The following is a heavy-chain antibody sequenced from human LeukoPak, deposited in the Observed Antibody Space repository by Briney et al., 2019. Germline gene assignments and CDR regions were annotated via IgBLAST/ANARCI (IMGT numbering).Heavy chain of an antibody. J-gene: IGHJ3*02. CDR2: IYYSGST. D-gene: IGHD6-13*01. V-gene: IGHV4-30-4*01. Sequence: SETLSLTCTVSGGSISSGDYYWSWIRQPPGKGLEWIGYIYYSGSTYYNPSLKSRVTISVDTSKNQFSLKLSSVTAADTAVYYCVSGKQQRGAFDIWGQGTMVTVSS. CDR1: GGSISSGDYY. CDR3: VSGKQQRGAFDI.